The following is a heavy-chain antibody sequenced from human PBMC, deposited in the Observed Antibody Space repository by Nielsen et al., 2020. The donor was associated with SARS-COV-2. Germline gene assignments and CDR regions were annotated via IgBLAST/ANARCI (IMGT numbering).Heavy chain of an antibody. Sequence: WIRQPPGKGPEWVAVISYDGSNKYYADSVKGRFTISRDNSKNTLYLQMNSLRAEDTAVYYCARGGGYCSSTSCYYAFDIWGQGTMVTVSS. V-gene: IGHV3-33*05. CDR2: ISYDGSNK. CDR3: ARGGGYCSSTSCYYAFDI. D-gene: IGHD2-2*01. J-gene: IGHJ3*02.